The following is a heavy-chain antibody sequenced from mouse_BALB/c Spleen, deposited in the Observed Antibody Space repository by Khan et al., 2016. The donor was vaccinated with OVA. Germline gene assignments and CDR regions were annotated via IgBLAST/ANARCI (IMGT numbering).Heavy chain of an antibody. V-gene: IGHV5-6-3*01. D-gene: IGHD1-1*01. CDR1: GFTFSSYG. Sequence: EGGLGGSGGNLVQPGGSLKLSCAASGFTFSSYGMSWVRQTPDKRLELVATINSNGGSTYYPDSVMGRFTISRDNAKNTLFLQMSSLKSEDTAMYYCARDPYYYGSKYAMDYWGQGTSVTVSS. CDR2: INSNGGST. J-gene: IGHJ4*01. CDR3: ARDPYYYGSKYAMDY.